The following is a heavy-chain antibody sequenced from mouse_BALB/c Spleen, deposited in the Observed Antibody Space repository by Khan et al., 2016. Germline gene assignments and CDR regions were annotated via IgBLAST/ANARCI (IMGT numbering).Heavy chain of an antibody. CDR3: ATSVVAARFAY. CDR1: GYSITSDYA. V-gene: IGHV3-2*02. J-gene: IGHJ3*01. D-gene: IGHD1-1*01. Sequence: EVQLQESGPGLVKPSQSLSLTCTVTGYSITSDYAWNWIRQFPGNKLEWMGYISYSGSTNYNPSLKSRISITRDTSKNQFFLQLNSVTTEATTDYSTATSVVAARFAYWGEGTPVTVSA. CDR2: ISYSGST.